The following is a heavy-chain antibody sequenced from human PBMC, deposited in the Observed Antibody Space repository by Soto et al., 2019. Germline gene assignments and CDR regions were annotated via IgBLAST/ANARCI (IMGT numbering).Heavy chain of an antibody. D-gene: IGHD3-9*01. CDR1: GYSFTSYW. CDR3: ARLGYYDILTGYFDP. Sequence: PGESLKISCNGSGYSFTSYWIGWVRQMPGKGLEWMGIIYPGDSDTRYSPSFQGQVTISADKSISTAYLQWSSLKASDTAMYYCARLGYYDILTGYFDPWGQGTLVTVSS. CDR2: IYPGDSDT. V-gene: IGHV5-51*01. J-gene: IGHJ5*02.